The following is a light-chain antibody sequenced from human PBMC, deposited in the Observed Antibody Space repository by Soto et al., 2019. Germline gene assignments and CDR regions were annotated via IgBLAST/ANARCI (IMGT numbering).Light chain of an antibody. CDR3: SSYTGSSTSVI. V-gene: IGLV2-14*03. CDR2: DVS. J-gene: IGLJ2*01. Sequence: QSALTQPASVSWSPGQSITISCTGTSSDVGTYNYVSWYQQHPGKAPKVMIYDVSNRPSGVSNRFSGSKSGNTASLTISGLQAEDEADYYCSSYTGSSTSVIFGGGTKLTVL. CDR1: SSDVGTYNY.